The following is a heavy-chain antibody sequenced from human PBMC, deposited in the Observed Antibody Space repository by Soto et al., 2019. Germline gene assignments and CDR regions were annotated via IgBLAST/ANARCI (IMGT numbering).Heavy chain of an antibody. CDR1: GYTFTSYG. J-gene: IGHJ4*02. CDR3: ARTNYDILTGYPPIYFDY. D-gene: IGHD3-9*01. CDR2: ISAYNGNT. Sequence: GASVKVSCKASGYTFTSYGISWLRQAPGQGLEWMGWISAYNGNTNYAQKLQGRVTMTTDTSTSTAYMELRSLRSDDTAVYYCARTNYDILTGYPPIYFDYWGQGTLVTVSS. V-gene: IGHV1-18*01.